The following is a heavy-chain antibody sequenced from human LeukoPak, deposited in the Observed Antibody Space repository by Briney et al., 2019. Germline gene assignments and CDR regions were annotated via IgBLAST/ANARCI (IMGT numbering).Heavy chain of an antibody. J-gene: IGHJ6*03. D-gene: IGHD2-2*01. CDR2: ISAYNGNT. Sequence: ASVKVSCKASGYTFTSYGISWVRQAPGQGLEWMGWISAYNGNTNYAQKLQGRVTMTTDTSTSTAYMELRSLRSDDTAVYYCARIAGYCSSTNCAYYYYYYMDVWGKGTTVTVSS. CDR1: GYTFTSYG. V-gene: IGHV1-18*01. CDR3: ARIAGYCSSTNCAYYYYYYMDV.